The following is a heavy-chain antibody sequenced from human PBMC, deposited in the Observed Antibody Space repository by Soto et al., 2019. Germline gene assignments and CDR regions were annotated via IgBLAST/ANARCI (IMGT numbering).Heavy chain of an antibody. CDR1: GYSFTIYW. D-gene: IGHD6-13*01. V-gene: IGHV5-51*01. CDR2: IYPGDSDT. Sequence: RGESLKISCNGSGYSFTIYWIGLVRQMPGKGLEWMWIIYPGDSDTRYSPSFQGQVTISADKSISTAYLQWSSLKASDTAMYYCARHKGSSWYYYYYGMDVWGQGTTVTVS. J-gene: IGHJ6*02. CDR3: ARHKGSSWYYYYYGMDV.